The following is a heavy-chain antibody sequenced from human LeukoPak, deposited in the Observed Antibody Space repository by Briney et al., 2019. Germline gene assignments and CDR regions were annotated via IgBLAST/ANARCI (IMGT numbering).Heavy chain of an antibody. Sequence: PSDTLSLTRTLSGGSISSYYWSWIRLPPGKGLEWIGYIYYSGSTNYRPSLKSRVTISVDTSKNQFSLKLSSVTAADTAVYYCARDPWQFDYWGQGTLVTVSS. J-gene: IGHJ4*02. V-gene: IGHV4-59*01. CDR3: ARDPWQFDY. CDR2: IYYSGST. CDR1: GGSISSYY.